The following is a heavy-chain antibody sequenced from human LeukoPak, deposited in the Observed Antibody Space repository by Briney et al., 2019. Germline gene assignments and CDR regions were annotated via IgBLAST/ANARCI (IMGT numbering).Heavy chain of an antibody. CDR2: IKPDGSLI. CDR3: AKWELYSGFYYIDY. D-gene: IGHD1-26*01. CDR1: GFTFSSYW. Sequence: GGSLRLSCAASGFTFSSYWMTWVRQGPGKGREWVANIKPDGSLIYYVDSVKGRFTISRDNAKNSLYLQMNSLRAEDTAVYYCAKWELYSGFYYIDYWGQGTLATVSS. V-gene: IGHV3-7*01. J-gene: IGHJ4*02.